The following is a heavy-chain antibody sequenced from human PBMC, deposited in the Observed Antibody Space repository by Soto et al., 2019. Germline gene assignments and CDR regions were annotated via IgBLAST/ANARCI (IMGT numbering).Heavy chain of an antibody. V-gene: IGHV4-39*01. Sequence: SETLSLTCTVSGGSISSSSYYWDWIRQPPGKGLEWIGSIYYSGSTYYNPSLKSRVTISVDTSKNQFSLRLSSVTATDTAVYWCARGTIAAAGTSWFDPWGQGTLVTVSS. CDR1: GGSISSSSYY. J-gene: IGHJ5*02. CDR2: IYYSGST. D-gene: IGHD6-13*01. CDR3: ARGTIAAAGTSWFDP.